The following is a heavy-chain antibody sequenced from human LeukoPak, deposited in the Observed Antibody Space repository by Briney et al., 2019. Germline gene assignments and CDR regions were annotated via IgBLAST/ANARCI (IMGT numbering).Heavy chain of an antibody. CDR1: GFTFNNYC. J-gene: IGHJ4*02. Sequence: PGGSLRLSCAASGFTFNNYCMSRVRQSPGKGLEWVANIKQDGSETYYVDSVKGRFTISRDNAKNSLYLQMNSLRTEDTAVYFCARGKSSGAPGGYWGQGTLVTVSS. CDR2: IKQDGSET. CDR3: ARGKSSGAPGGY. V-gene: IGHV3-7*03. D-gene: IGHD3-22*01.